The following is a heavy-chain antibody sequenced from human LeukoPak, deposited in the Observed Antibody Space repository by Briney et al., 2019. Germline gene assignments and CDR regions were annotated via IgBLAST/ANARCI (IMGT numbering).Heavy chain of an antibody. CDR1: GYTFTGYY. D-gene: IGHD6-6*01. CDR2: INPNSGGT. Sequence: GASVKVSCKASGYTFTGYYMHWVRQAPGQGLEWMGWINPNSGGTNYAQKFQGRVTMTRDTSISTAYMELSRLRSDDTAVYYCARDSGEYSSLSRRSRRNWFDPWGQGTLVTVSS. J-gene: IGHJ5*02. CDR3: ARDSGEYSSLSRRSRRNWFDP. V-gene: IGHV1-2*02.